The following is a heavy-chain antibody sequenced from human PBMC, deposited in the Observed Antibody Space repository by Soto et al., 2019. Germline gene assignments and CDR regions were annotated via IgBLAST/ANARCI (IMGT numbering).Heavy chain of an antibody. D-gene: IGHD3-10*01. CDR1: GGSISSSSYY. Sequence: PSATLSLTCTVSGGSISSSSYYWGWIRQPPGKGLEWIGSIYYSGSTYYNPPLKSRVTISVDTSKNQFSLKLSSVTAADTAVYYCARREVYGSGSYIPGYYYYYGMDVWGQGTTVTVSS. CDR2: IYYSGST. CDR3: ARREVYGSGSYIPGYYYYYGMDV. J-gene: IGHJ6*02. V-gene: IGHV4-39*01.